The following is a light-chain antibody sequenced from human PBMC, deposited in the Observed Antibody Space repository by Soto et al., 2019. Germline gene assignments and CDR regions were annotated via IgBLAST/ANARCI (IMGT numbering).Light chain of an antibody. Sequence: DIVMTPSPLSLPVTPGEPASISCRSSQSLLHSNGYNYLDWYLQKPGQSPQLLIYLGSNRASGVPDRFSGSGSGTDFTLKISRVEDEDVGVYYCMQALQTPPWTFGQGTKVEIK. CDR1: QSLLHSNGYNY. CDR3: MQALQTPPWT. J-gene: IGKJ1*01. V-gene: IGKV2-28*01. CDR2: LGS.